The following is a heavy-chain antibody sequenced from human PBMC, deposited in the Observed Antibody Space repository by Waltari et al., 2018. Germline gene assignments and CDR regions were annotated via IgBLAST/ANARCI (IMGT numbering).Heavy chain of an antibody. V-gene: IGHV1-69*04. CDR3: ARDFGHDYGDYVIEYYFDY. Sequence: QVQLVQSGAEVKKPGSSVKVSCKASGGTFSSYAISWVRQAPGQGLEWMGGIIPILGIANYAQKFQGRVTITADESTSTAYMELSSLRSEDTAVYYCARDFGHDYGDYVIEYYFDYWGQGTLVTVSS. J-gene: IGHJ4*02. CDR2: IIPILGIA. CDR1: GGTFSSYA. D-gene: IGHD4-17*01.